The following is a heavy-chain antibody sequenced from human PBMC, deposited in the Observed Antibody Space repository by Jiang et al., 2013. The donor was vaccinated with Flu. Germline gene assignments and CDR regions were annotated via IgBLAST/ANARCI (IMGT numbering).Heavy chain of an antibody. D-gene: IGHD2-2*01. V-gene: IGHV4-39*01. CDR1: GGSISSSSYY. CDR3: ARHGLPAAIDNWFDP. CDR2: LLYGST. J-gene: IGHJ5*02. Sequence: SETLSLTCTVSGGSISSSSYYWGWIRQPQEGAGVDWEYLLYGSTYYNPSLKSRVTISVDTSKNQFSLKLSSVTAADTAVYYCARHGLPAAIDNWFDPWGQGTLVTVSS.